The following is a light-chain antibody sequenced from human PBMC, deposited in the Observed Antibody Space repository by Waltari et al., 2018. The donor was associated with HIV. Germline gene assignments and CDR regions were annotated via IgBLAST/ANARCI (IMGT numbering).Light chain of an antibody. Sequence: EIVLTQSPDFQSVTPKEKVTITCRASQSIGSSLHWYQQKPGHSPKLLIKYASQTFSVVPSRFSGSKSWTEFTLTISSLEPGDAATYFCHQSSGLPRTFGQGTKVEI. CDR3: HQSSGLPRT. CDR2: YAS. J-gene: IGKJ1*01. V-gene: IGKV6-21*01. CDR1: QSIGSS.